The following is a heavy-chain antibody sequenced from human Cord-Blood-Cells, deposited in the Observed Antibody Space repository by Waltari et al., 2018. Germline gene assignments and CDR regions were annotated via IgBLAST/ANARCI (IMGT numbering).Heavy chain of an antibody. Sequence: QLQLVQSGAEVKKPGSSVKVSCKASGGTSSSYAIRWVRQDPGQGLEGLGGVSPIFGTANYAQKFQVRVTITADKSTSTAYMELSSLRSEDTAVYYCARSSKGRLERLDYWGQGTLVTVSS. CDR1: GGTSSSYA. V-gene: IGHV1-69*06. D-gene: IGHD1-1*01. CDR3: ARSSKGRLERLDY. CDR2: VSPIFGTA. J-gene: IGHJ4*02.